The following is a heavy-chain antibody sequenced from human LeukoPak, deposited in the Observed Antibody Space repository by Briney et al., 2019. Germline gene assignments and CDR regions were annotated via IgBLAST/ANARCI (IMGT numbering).Heavy chain of an antibody. CDR1: GYSISSGYY. V-gene: IGHV4-38-2*02. Sequence: SETLSLTCTVSGYSISSGYYWGWIRQPPGKGLEWIGSIYHSGSTYYNPSLKSRVTISVDTSKNQFSLKLSSVTAADTAVYYCARVRSCSSTSCYIGFDYWGQGTLVTVSS. CDR3: ARVRSCSSTSCYIGFDY. CDR2: IYHSGST. J-gene: IGHJ4*02. D-gene: IGHD2-2*02.